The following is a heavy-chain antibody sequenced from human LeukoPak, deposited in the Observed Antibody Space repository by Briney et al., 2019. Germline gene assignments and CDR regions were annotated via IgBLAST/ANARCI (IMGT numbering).Heavy chain of an antibody. CDR1: GGSISSYY. J-gene: IGHJ4*02. Sequence: PSETLSLTCTVSGGSISSYYWSWIRQPPGKGLEWIGYIYYSGSTNYNPSLKSRVTISVDTSKNQFSLKLSSVTAADTAVYYCAREGYYGSGSTFDYWGQGTLVTVSS. CDR3: AREGYYGSGSTFDY. D-gene: IGHD3-10*01. CDR2: IYYSGST. V-gene: IGHV4-59*12.